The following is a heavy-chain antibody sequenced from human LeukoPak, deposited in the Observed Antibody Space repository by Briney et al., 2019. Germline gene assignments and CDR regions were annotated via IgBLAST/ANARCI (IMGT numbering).Heavy chain of an antibody. V-gene: IGHV4-39*01. CDR3: ARHAGTKWFDP. D-gene: IGHD4-17*01. Sequence: SSETLSLTCTVSGGSISGSSYYWGWIRQPPGKGLEWIGSIYYSGSTYYNPSLKSRVTISVDTSKNQFSLKLSSVTAADTAVYYCARHAGTKWFDPWGQGTLVTVSS. CDR2: IYYSGST. CDR1: GGSISGSSYY. J-gene: IGHJ5*02.